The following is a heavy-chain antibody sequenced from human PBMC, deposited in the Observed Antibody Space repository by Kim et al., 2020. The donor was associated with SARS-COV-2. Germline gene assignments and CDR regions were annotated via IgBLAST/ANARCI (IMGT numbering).Heavy chain of an antibody. D-gene: IGHD4-4*01. CDR3: AKFSDYSNDFDY. CDR1: GFTFSSYG. V-gene: IGHV3-30*18. J-gene: IGHJ4*02. Sequence: GGSLRLSCAASGFTFSSYGMHWVRQAPGKGLEWVAVISYDGSKKYYADSVKGRFTISRDNSKNTLYLQMNSLRAEDTAVYYCAKFSDYSNDFDYWGQGTLVTVSS. CDR2: ISYDGSKK.